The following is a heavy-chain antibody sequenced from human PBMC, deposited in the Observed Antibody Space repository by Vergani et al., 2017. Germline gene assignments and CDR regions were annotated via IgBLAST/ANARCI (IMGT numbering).Heavy chain of an antibody. CDR3: ARDRGRSGSNQKRTATQGMDNY. D-gene: IGHD1-26*01. CDR2: IIPIFGTA. CDR1: GGTFSSNS. Sequence: QGQLAQSGAEVKKPGSSVKVSCKASGGTFSSNSISWVRQAPGQGLEWMGRIIPIFGTANYAQKFQGRVTITADESTSTAYMELSSLRSEDTAVYYCARDRGRSGSNQKRTATQGMDNYWGQGTLVTVSS. V-gene: IGHV1-69*13. J-gene: IGHJ4*02.